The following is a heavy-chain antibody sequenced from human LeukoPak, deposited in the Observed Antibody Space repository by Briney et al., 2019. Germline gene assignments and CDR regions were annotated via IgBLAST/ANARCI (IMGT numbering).Heavy chain of an antibody. V-gene: IGHV4-39*01. CDR2: IYYSGST. CDR1: GGSISSTSYY. CDR3: ASFYCSGGSCYQYYYYYYMDV. D-gene: IGHD2-15*01. J-gene: IGHJ6*03. Sequence: SETLSLACTVSGGSISSTSYYWGWIRQPPGKGLEWIGIIYYSGSTYSNPSLRSRVTISVDTSKNQFSLKLSSVTAADTAVYYCASFYCSGGSCYQYYYYYYMDVWGKGTTVTISS.